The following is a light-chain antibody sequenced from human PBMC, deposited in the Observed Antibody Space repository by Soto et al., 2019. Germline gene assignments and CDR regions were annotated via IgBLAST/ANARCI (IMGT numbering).Light chain of an antibody. CDR2: SNN. J-gene: IGLJ1*01. V-gene: IGLV1-44*01. CDR1: SSNIGSNT. Sequence: QSVLTQPPSASGTPGQRVTISCSGSSSNIGSNTVNWYQQLPGTAPNLLIYSNNQRPSGVPDRFSGSKSGTSASLAISGLQSEDEADYYCGAWDDSLNVYVFGAGTKLTVL. CDR3: GAWDDSLNVYV.